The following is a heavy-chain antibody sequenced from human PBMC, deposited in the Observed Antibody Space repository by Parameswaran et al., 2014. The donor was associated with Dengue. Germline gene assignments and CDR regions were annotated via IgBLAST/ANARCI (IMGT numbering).Heavy chain of an antibody. Sequence: VRQAPGKGLEWMGIIYPGDSDTRYSPSFQGQVAISADKSTSTAYLQWSSLKASDTAMYYCARHEGYCSSTSCYMSWLMDVWGQGTTVTVSS. J-gene: IGHJ6*02. D-gene: IGHD2-2*02. V-gene: IGHV5-51*01. CDR2: IYPGDSDT. CDR3: ARHEGYCSSTSCYMSWLMDV.